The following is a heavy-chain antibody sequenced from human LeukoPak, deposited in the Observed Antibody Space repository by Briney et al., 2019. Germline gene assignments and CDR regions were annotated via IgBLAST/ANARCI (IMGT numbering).Heavy chain of an antibody. CDR1: GGSITINY. V-gene: IGHV4-59*01. Sequence: SETLSPTCSVSGGSITINYWSWIRQPPGKGLEWIGYIYYSGGTNYSPSLKSRVTISLDTSKNQFSLNLTSVTAADTAVYYCARVDDAFDIWGRGTMVTVSS. CDR3: ARVDDAFDI. CDR2: IYYSGGT. J-gene: IGHJ3*02.